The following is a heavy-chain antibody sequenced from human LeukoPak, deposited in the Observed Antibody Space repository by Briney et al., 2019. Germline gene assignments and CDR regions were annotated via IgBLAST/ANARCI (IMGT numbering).Heavy chain of an antibody. Sequence: SETLSLTCTVSGGSISSSSYYWGWIRQPPGKGLEWIGSIYYSGSTYYNPSLKSRVTIPVDTSKNQFSLKLSSVTAADTAVYYCARGGSYSSSHRGLDYWGQGTLVTVSS. CDR1: GGSISSSSYY. J-gene: IGHJ4*02. CDR3: ARGGSYSSSHRGLDY. CDR2: IYYSGST. V-gene: IGHV4-39*01. D-gene: IGHD6-13*01.